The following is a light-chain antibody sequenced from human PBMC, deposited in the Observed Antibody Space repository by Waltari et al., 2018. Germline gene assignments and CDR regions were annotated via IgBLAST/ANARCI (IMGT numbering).Light chain of an antibody. J-gene: IGKJ1*01. CDR2: KVS. V-gene: IGKV2-30*02. CDR3: MQSTHWPPWT. CDR1: QSLVHSDGDTY. Sequence: DVVMTQSPRSLSVTLGQPASISCRSSQSLVHSDGDTYLHWFQQRPGHSPRRLINKVSERDPGVPDRFSGSGSGTDFTLEISTVEAEDVGVYYCMQSTHWPPWTFGQGTKVEIK.